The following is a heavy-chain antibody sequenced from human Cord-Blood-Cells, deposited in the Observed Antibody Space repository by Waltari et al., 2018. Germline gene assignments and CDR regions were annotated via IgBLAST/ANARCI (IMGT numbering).Heavy chain of an antibody. CDR1: GSTFTRYY. V-gene: IGHV1-46*01. CDR3: ARGFSDYWYFDL. D-gene: IGHD3-10*01. CDR2: INPSGGST. Sequence: QVQLVQSGAEVKKPGASATVSCTASGSTFTRYYIHWVRQAPGKGLEWMGIINPSGGSTRYAQKFQGRVTMTRDTSTSTVYMELSSLRSEDTAVYYCARGFSDYWYFDLWGRGTLVTVSS. J-gene: IGHJ2*01.